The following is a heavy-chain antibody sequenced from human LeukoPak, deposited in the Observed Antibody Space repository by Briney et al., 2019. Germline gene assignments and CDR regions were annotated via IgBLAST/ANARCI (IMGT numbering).Heavy chain of an antibody. D-gene: IGHD6-13*01. CDR1: SGSITNYY. CDR2: IYYSGNT. CDR3: AREGAAGAQFDY. Sequence: TPSETLSLTCTVSSGSITNYYWSWIRQPPGKGLEWIGFIYYSGNTNYNPSLKSRVTISVDTSKNQFSLKLSSVTAADTAVYYCAREGAAGAQFDYWGQGTLVTVSS. J-gene: IGHJ4*02. V-gene: IGHV4-59*01.